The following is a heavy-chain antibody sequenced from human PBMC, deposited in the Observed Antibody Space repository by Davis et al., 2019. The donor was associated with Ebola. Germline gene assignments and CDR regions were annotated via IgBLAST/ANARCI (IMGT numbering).Heavy chain of an antibody. D-gene: IGHD3-10*02. V-gene: IGHV3-66*04. CDR1: GFIFSTYV. CDR2: IHTGGRT. J-gene: IGHJ6*02. CDR3: ARHYVHDYYMGLDV. Sequence: GGSLRLSCSASGFIFSTYVMSWVRLAPGKGLEWVSVIHTGGRTYYTDSVKGRFTISRDNSKNTIYLQMSSLRAEDTAVYYCARHYVHDYYMGLDVWGQGTTVIVSS.